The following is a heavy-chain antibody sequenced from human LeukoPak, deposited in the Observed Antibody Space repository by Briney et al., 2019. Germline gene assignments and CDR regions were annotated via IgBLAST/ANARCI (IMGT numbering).Heavy chain of an antibody. CDR3: AKVAKYYYGSETYYFFEH. CDR1: GFTFSSYW. V-gene: IGHV3-7*03. J-gene: IGHJ4*02. CDR2: IKTDGSQI. D-gene: IGHD3-10*01. Sequence: GGSLRLSCVASGFTFSSYWMTWVRQAPGKGLEWVANIKTDGSQIYYVDSVKGRFTISRDNSKNTLYLQMNSLRAEDTAVYYCAKVAKYYYGSETYYFFEHWGQGTPVTASS.